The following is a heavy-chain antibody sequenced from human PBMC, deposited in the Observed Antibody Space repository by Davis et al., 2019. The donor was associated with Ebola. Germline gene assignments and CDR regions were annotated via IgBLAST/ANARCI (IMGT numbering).Heavy chain of an antibody. D-gene: IGHD6-13*01. CDR2: ISGSGGST. J-gene: IGHJ4*02. Sequence: PGGSLRLSCAASGFTFSSYGMSWVRQAPGKGLEWVSAISGSGGSTYYADSVKGRFTISRDNSKNTLYLQMNSLRAEDTAVYYCAKEGGHSSSWYFSSLYYFDYWGQGTLVTVSS. CDR1: GFTFSSYG. V-gene: IGHV3-23*01. CDR3: AKEGGHSSSWYFSSLYYFDY.